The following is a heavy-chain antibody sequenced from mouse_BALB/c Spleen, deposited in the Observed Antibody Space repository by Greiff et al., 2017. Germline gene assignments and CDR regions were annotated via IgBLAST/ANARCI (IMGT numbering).Heavy chain of an antibody. V-gene: IGHV5-17*02. Sequence: EVKLMESGGGLVKPGGSLKLSCAASGFTFSSYAMSWVRQTPEKRLEWVASISSGSSTIYYADTVKGRFTISRDNPKNTLFLQMTSLRSEDTAMYYCARNYGYAMDYWGQGTSVTVSS. CDR2: ISSGSSTI. D-gene: IGHD1-1*01. CDR1: GFTFSSYA. J-gene: IGHJ4*01. CDR3: ARNYGYAMDY.